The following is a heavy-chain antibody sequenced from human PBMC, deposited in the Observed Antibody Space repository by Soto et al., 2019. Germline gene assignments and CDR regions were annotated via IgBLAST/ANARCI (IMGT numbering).Heavy chain of an antibody. V-gene: IGHV1-18*01. CDR3: ASERIRSYYPATLRY. D-gene: IGHD1-26*01. CDR1: GYTFTSYG. CDR2: ISAYNGNT. Sequence: QVQLVQSGAEVKKPGASVKVSCKASGYTFTSYGISWVRQAPGQGLEWMGWISAYNGNTNYAQKLQGRVTMTTDTSXTTAYMELRSLRSDDTAVYYCASERIRSYYPATLRYWGQGTLVTVSS. J-gene: IGHJ4*02.